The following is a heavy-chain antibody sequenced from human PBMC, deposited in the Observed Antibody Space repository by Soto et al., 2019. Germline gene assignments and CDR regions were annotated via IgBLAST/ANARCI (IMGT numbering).Heavy chain of an antibody. D-gene: IGHD5-18*01. J-gene: IGHJ6*02. V-gene: IGHV1-69*13. CDR3: AVNVDTAMVNGMDV. Sequence: SVKVSCKASGGTFSSYAISWVRQAPGQGLEWMGGIIPIFGTANYAQKFQGRVTITADESTSTAYMELSSLRSEDTAVYYCAVNVDTAMVNGMDVWGQGTTVTVSS. CDR1: GGTFSSYA. CDR2: IIPIFGTA.